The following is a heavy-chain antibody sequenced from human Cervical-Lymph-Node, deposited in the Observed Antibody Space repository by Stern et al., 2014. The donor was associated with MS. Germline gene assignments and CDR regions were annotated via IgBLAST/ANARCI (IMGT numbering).Heavy chain of an antibody. CDR1: GGFIKSYY. CDR3: ARDGGFCTNRVCPKYYHSGMDV. CDR2: FHFSGNS. Sequence: QVQLQQSGPGLVKPSETLSLTCTVSGGFIKSYYWSWVRPSAGKGLEWIGRFHFSGNSNYNPSLKSRVTMSVDTSKSQFSLKLTSVTAADSAVYYCARDGGFCTNRVCPKYYHSGMDVWGQGTTVTVSS. V-gene: IGHV4-4*07. D-gene: IGHD2-8*01. J-gene: IGHJ6*02.